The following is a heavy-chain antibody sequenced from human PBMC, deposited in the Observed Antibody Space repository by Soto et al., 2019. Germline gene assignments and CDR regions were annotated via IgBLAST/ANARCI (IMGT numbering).Heavy chain of an antibody. J-gene: IGHJ4*02. CDR3: ARAAPRHCSGGSCYSRRDC. Sequence: QVQLQQWGAGLLKPSETLSLTCAVYGGSFSGYYWSWIRQPPGKGLEWIGEINHSGSTNYNPSLISRIPRPVDTSKNQLALKLTSVTAADTALYYCARAAPRHCSGGSCYSRRDCWGPETLVTVSS. CDR1: GGSFSGYY. V-gene: IGHV4-34*01. CDR2: INHSGST. D-gene: IGHD2-15*01.